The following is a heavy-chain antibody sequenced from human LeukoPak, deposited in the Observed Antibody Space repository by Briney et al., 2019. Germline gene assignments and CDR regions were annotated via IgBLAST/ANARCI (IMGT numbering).Heavy chain of an antibody. D-gene: IGHD2-15*01. Sequence: PGGSLRLSCAASGFTFSSYAMSWVRQAPGKGLEWVTTISESGGNTHYAASVKGRFTIPRDASQNTLYVQMTSLRVEDTAIYYCTIQCSGSSCRLPDVWGQGTTVTVSS. CDR3: TIQCSGSSCRLPDV. CDR1: GFTFSSYA. V-gene: IGHV3-23*01. CDR2: ISESGGNT. J-gene: IGHJ6*02.